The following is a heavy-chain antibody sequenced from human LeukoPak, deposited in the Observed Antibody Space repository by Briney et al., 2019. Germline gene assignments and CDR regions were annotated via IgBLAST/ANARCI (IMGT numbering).Heavy chain of an antibody. J-gene: IGHJ5*02. Sequence: GGSLRLSCAASGFTFNSYGMFWVRQAPGKGLEWVAFIWPDGSNKLYGDSVKGRFTISRDNSKNTVYLQMNSLRAEDTAVYYCARDYCRTTSCLEAWGQGTLVTVSS. CDR3: ARDYCRTTSCLEA. V-gene: IGHV3-33*01. D-gene: IGHD2-2*01. CDR2: IWPDGSNK. CDR1: GFTFNSYG.